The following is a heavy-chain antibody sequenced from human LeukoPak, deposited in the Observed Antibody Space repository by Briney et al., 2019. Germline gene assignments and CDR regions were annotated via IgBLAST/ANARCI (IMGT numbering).Heavy chain of an antibody. CDR1: GFTFNNYW. V-gene: IGHV3-7*01. J-gene: IGHJ4*02. D-gene: IGHD6-19*01. Sequence: AGGSLRLSCAGSGFTFNNYWMSWVRQAPGKGLEWVANIKQDGTEKYYVDSVKGRFSISRDNAKNSLYLQMDSLRAEDTAVYYCVRISTAVAGADYWGQGTLVIVSS. CDR2: IKQDGTEK. CDR3: VRISTAVAGADY.